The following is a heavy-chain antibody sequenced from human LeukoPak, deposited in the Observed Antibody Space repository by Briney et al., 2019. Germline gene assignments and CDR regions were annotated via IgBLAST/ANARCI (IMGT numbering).Heavy chain of an antibody. D-gene: IGHD1-26*01. J-gene: IGHJ5*02. CDR2: ISSSSSYI. CDR3: ARLLRRTSGGVFDP. CDR1: GFTFDDYA. Sequence: GGSLRLSCAASGFTFDDYAMNWVRQAPGKGLEWVSSISSSSSYIYYADSVKGRFTISRDNAKNSLYLQMNSLRAEDTAVYYCARLLRRTSGGVFDPWGQGTLVTVSS. V-gene: IGHV3-21*01.